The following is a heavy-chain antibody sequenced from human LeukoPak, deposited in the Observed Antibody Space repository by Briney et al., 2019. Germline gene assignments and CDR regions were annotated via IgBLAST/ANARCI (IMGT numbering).Heavy chain of an antibody. Sequence: SETLSLTCTVSGGSISSGGYYWSWIRQPPGKGLEWIGYIYHSGSTYYNPSLKSRVTISVDRSKNQFSLKLSSVTAADTAVYYCASVITIFGQRFDIWGQGTMVTVSS. J-gene: IGHJ3*02. CDR2: IYHSGST. D-gene: IGHD3-3*01. CDR1: GGSISSGGYY. V-gene: IGHV4-30-2*01. CDR3: ASVITIFGQRFDI.